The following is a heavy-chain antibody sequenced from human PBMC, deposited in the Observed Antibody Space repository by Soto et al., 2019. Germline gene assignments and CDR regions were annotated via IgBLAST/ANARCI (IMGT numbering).Heavy chain of an antibody. Sequence: ESGGGLVQPGGSLRLSCAASGFTFSSYAMHWVRQAPGKGLEYVSAISSNGGSTYYANSVKGRFTISRDNSKNTLYLQMGSLRAEDMAVYYCARYMVRGVISHYGMDVWGQGTTVTVSS. D-gene: IGHD3-10*01. CDR1: GFTFSSYA. J-gene: IGHJ6*02. CDR3: ARYMVRGVISHYGMDV. CDR2: ISSNGGST. V-gene: IGHV3-64*01.